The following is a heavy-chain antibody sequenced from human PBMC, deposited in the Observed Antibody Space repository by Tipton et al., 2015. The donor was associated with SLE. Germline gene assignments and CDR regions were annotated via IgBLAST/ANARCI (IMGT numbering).Heavy chain of an antibody. CDR2: ISAYNGNT. V-gene: IGHV1-18*01. J-gene: IGHJ4*02. D-gene: IGHD3-3*01. Sequence: QSGPEVKKPGASVKVSCKASGYTFTSYGISWVRQAPGQGLEWMGWISAYNGNTNYAQKLQGRVTMTTDTSTSTAYMELRSLRSDDSAVYYCARVSDDFWSGPFDYWGQGPLVSVPS. CDR3: ARVSDDFWSGPFDY. CDR1: GYTFTSYG.